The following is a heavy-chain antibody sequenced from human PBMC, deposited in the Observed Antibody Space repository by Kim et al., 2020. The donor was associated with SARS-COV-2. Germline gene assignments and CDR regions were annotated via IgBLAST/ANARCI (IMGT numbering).Heavy chain of an antibody. Sequence: TYYADSVKGRFNISREDGKNSLYLQMNSLRVGDTAAYYCVAIAVVPTAIDIWGQGTMVTVSP. D-gene: IGHD6-19*01. CDR3: VAIAVVPTAIDI. J-gene: IGHJ3*02. CDR2: T. V-gene: IGHV3-13*01.